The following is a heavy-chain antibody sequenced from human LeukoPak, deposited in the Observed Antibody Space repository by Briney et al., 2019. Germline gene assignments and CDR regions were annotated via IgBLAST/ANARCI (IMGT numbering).Heavy chain of an antibody. CDR1: GGSISSGGYY. V-gene: IGHV4-30-2*01. CDR2: IYHSGST. Sequence: SETLSLTCTVSGGSISSGGYYWSWIRQPPGKGLEWIGYIYHSGSTYYNPSLKSRVTISVDRSKNQFSLKLSSVTAADTAVYYCARRHTEDYYDSSAPKGYYFDYWGQGTLVTVSS. J-gene: IGHJ4*02. CDR3: ARRHTEDYYDSSAPKGYYFDY. D-gene: IGHD3-22*01.